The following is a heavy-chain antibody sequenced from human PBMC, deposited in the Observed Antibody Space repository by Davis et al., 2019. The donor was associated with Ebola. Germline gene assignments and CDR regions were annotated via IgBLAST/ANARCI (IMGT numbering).Heavy chain of an antibody. V-gene: IGHV4-34*01. J-gene: IGHJ5*02. CDR1: GGSFSGYY. Sequence: GSLRLSCAVYGGSFSGYYWSWIRQLPGKGLQWIGEINHSGSTNYNPSLKSRVTISVDTSKNQFSLKLSSVTAADTAVYYCARHDYIWGSYRLWYNWFDPWGQGTLVTVSS. CDR3: ARHDYIWGSYRLWYNWFDP. CDR2: INHSGST. D-gene: IGHD3-16*02.